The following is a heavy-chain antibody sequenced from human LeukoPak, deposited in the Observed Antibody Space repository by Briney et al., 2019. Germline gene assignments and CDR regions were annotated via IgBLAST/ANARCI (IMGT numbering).Heavy chain of an antibody. V-gene: IGHV3-48*02. D-gene: IGHD6-19*01. CDR1: GFTFSGYS. CDR2: ITSSSGTI. J-gene: IGHJ4*02. CDR3: ARGYSSGWFY. Sequence: GGSLRLSCALSGFTFSGYSMNWVRQAPGKGLEWVAYITSSSGTIYYADSVKGRFTISRDNAKNSLYLQMNSLRDEDTAVYYCARGYSSGWFYWGQGTLVTVSS.